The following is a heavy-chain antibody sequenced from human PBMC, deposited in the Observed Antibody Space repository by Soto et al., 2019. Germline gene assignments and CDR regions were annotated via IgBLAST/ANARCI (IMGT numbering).Heavy chain of an antibody. Sequence: EVQLLESGGGLVQPGGSLRLSCEAFGFKFGSYAMTWVRQAPGEGLEWVSSISGGSGGIYYADSVKGRFTISRDNSKNTLYLQLNSRRAEDTAVYYCAKDRSASAYWGQGTLVTVSS. CDR1: GFKFGSYA. J-gene: IGHJ4*02. V-gene: IGHV3-23*01. CDR3: AKDRSASAY. D-gene: IGHD3-16*01. CDR2: ISGGSGGI.